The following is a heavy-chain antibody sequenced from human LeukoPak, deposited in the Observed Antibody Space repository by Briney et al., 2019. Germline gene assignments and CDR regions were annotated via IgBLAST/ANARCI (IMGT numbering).Heavy chain of an antibody. V-gene: IGHV3-74*01. D-gene: IGHD3-22*01. CDR1: GFTFSNYW. CDR3: AKSWVYYYDSSDYYFDY. CDR2: IKNDGSMV. Sequence: PGGSLRLSCAASGFTFSNYWMSWLRQAPGKGLVWVSRIKNDGSMVSYAESVKGRFTISRDNSKNTLYLQMNSLRAEDTAVYYCAKSWVYYYDSSDYYFDYWGQGTLVTVSS. J-gene: IGHJ4*02.